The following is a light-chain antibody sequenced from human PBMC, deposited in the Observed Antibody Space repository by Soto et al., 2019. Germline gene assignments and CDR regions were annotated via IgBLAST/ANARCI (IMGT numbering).Light chain of an antibody. J-gene: IGLJ3*02. V-gene: IGLV1-47*02. CDR1: SSNIGSNY. Sequence: QSVLTQPPSASGTPGQRVTISCSGSSSNIGSNYVYWYQQLPGTAPKLLIYSNNQRPSGVPDRFSGSKSGTSASLAISGLRSEDEVEYYCAAWDDSLSGRVFGGGTKLTVL. CDR2: SNN. CDR3: AAWDDSLSGRV.